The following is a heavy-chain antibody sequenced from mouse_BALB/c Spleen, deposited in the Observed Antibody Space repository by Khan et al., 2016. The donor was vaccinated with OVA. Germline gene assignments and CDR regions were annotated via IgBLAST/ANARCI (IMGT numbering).Heavy chain of an antibody. Sequence: EVELVESGPGLVKPSQSLSLTCTVTGYSITSGYGWNWIWQFPGNKLEWMGYIRYSGSTNYNPSLKSRTSFTRDTSKNQFFLQLNSVTTEDTATYYCAKTGRIKYWGQGTTLTVSS. CDR2: IRYSGST. D-gene: IGHD1-1*01. CDR3: AKTGRIKY. V-gene: IGHV3-1*02. CDR1: GYSITSGYG. J-gene: IGHJ2*01.